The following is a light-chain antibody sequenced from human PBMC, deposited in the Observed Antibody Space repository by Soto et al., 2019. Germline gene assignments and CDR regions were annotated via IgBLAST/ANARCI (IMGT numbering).Light chain of an antibody. J-gene: IGKJ4*01. Sequence: DIQMTQSPPSLSASVADRDTITCRTSQICTYLKWCHHTLGKAPKLLICAGSSLQFGAPSRFSDSGSATDFTLTTSSLQPEDFAVYSCQQYDNWPPTFGGGTKVEIK. V-gene: IGKV1-39*01. CDR3: QQYDNWPPT. CDR2: AGS. CDR1: QICTY.